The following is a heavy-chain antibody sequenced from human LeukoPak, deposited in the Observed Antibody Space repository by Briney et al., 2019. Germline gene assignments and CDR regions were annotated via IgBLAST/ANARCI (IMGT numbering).Heavy chain of an antibody. D-gene: IGHD3-22*01. CDR3: ARDLIDSSGYAADY. CDR2: ISYDGSNK. CDR1: GFTFSSYA. Sequence: GGSLRLSCAASGFTFSSYAMHWVRQAPGKGLEWVAVISYDGSNKYYADSVKGRFTISRDNSKNTLYLQMNSLRAEDTAVYYCARDLIDSSGYAADYWGQGTLVTVSS. V-gene: IGHV3-30-3*01. J-gene: IGHJ4*02.